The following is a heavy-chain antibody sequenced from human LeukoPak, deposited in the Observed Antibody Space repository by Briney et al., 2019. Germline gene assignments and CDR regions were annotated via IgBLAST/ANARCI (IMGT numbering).Heavy chain of an antibody. Sequence: GGSLRLSCAASGFTVSSNYMSWVRPAPGKGLEWVSVIYSGGSTYYADSVKGRFTISRDNSKNTLYLQMNSLRAEDTAVYYCASTFYGDSPPYWGQGTLVTVSS. J-gene: IGHJ4*02. V-gene: IGHV3-66*01. CDR3: ASTFYGDSPPY. CDR2: IYSGGST. CDR1: GFTVSSNY. D-gene: IGHD4-17*01.